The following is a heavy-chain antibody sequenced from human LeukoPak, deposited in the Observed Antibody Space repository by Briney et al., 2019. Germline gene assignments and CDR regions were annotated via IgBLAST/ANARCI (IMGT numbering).Heavy chain of an antibody. Sequence: NTGGSLRLSCAASGFTFSDYYMSWIRQAPGKGLEWVSYISSSGSTIYYADSVKGRFTISRDNAKNSLYLQMNSLTAADTAVYYCARSHEPLNWNDPHYYYYMDVWGKGTTVTVSS. CDR3: ARSHEPLNWNDPHYYYYMDV. J-gene: IGHJ6*03. CDR2: ISSSGSTI. D-gene: IGHD1-1*01. CDR1: GFTFSDYY. V-gene: IGHV3-11*01.